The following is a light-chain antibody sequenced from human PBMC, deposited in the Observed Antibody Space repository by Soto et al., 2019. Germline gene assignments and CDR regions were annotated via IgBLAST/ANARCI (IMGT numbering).Light chain of an antibody. CDR2: DAS. Sequence: EIVLTQSPATLSLSPGERATLSCRARQSVSSYLSWYQQKPGQAHRLLIYDASNRATGIPARFSGSGSGTDFTLTISRLEPEDCAVYYCQQRSNWQTFGQGTKVEIK. J-gene: IGKJ1*01. CDR3: QQRSNWQT. CDR1: QSVSSY. V-gene: IGKV3-11*01.